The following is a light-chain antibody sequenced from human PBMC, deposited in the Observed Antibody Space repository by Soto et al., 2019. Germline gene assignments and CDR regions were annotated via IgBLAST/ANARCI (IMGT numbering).Light chain of an antibody. CDR2: GVS. J-gene: IGKJ4*01. Sequence: IVRTQSPVTLSASPGERVTLSCRTNKSISSNLAWYQQKRGQAPRLLISGVSTRASGVPDRFSGSGSVADFTLTISSLQSEDFAVYYCQQYDNWPLTFGGGTKVDIK. CDR1: KSISSN. CDR3: QQYDNWPLT. V-gene: IGKV3-15*01.